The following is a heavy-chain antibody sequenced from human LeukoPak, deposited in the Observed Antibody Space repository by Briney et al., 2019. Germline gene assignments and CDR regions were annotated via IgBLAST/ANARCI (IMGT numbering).Heavy chain of an antibody. CDR2: TSDNAGST. CDR3: AKLGCSTTSCYANC. J-gene: IGHJ4*02. D-gene: IGHD2-2*01. V-gene: IGHV3-23*01. CDR1: GFTFSSYA. Sequence: PGGSLRLSSAASGFTFSSYAMSWVCHAPGKGLEWVSTTSDNAGSTRYADSVKGRFAISRDNSKNTLYLQLNSLRAEDTALYFCAKLGCSTTSCYANCWGQGTLVTVSS.